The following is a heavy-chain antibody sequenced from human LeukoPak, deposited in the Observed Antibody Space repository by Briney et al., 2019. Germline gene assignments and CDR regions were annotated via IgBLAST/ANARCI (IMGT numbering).Heavy chain of an antibody. CDR3: AREGPRGNSQFDY. V-gene: IGHV3-33*01. CDR1: GFTFRSHA. J-gene: IGHJ4*02. Sequence: PGTSLRLSCATSGFTFRSHAMHWVRQSPGKGLEWVAQIWYDGSNKYYTDSVKGRLTISRDNSKNALYLQMNSLRAEDTAIYYCAREGPRGNSQFDYWGQGTLVTVSS. D-gene: IGHD2/OR15-2a*01. CDR2: IWYDGSNK.